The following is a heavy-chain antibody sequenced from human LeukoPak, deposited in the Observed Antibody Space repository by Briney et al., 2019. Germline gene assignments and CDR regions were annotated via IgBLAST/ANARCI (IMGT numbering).Heavy chain of an antibody. D-gene: IGHD2-8*02. CDR1: GFTFSSYA. V-gene: IGHV3-23*01. CDR2: VSGSGAHT. J-gene: IGHJ5*02. Sequence: SGGSLRLSCAASGFTFSSYAMTWVRQAPGKGLQWVSAVSGSGAHTYYADSVKGRFTISRDNAKNSLYLQMNSLRAEDTAVYYCARDPVAYASWFDPWGQGTLVTVSS. CDR3: ARDPVAYASWFDP.